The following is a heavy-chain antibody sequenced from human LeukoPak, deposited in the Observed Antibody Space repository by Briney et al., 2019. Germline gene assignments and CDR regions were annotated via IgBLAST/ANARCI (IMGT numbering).Heavy chain of an antibody. CDR2: IWNDESYK. CDR1: GFTFSSYG. Sequence: GGSLRLSCAASGFTFSSYGMHWVRQAPGKGLEWVTLIWNDESYKYYVDSVKGRFAISRDNSKNTLYLQMNSLRAEDTAVYYCARDYGGTVTNPGGFDYWGQGTLVTVSS. V-gene: IGHV3-33*01. J-gene: IGHJ4*02. CDR3: ARDYGGTVTNPGGFDY. D-gene: IGHD4-17*01.